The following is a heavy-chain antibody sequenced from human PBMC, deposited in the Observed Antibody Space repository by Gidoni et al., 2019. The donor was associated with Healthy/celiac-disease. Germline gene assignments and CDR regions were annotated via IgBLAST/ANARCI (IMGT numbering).Heavy chain of an antibody. D-gene: IGHD5-18*01. J-gene: IGHJ2*01. CDR1: GFTFSSYA. Sequence: EVQLVESGGGLVQPGGSLRLSCAASGFTFSSYAMSWVRQAPGKGLEWVSAISGSGGSTYYADSVKCRFTISRDNSKNTLYLQMNSLRAEDTAVYYCAKDLDTAMVIPLYFDLWGRGTLVTVSS. CDR2: ISGSGGST. CDR3: AKDLDTAMVIPLYFDL. V-gene: IGHV3-23*04.